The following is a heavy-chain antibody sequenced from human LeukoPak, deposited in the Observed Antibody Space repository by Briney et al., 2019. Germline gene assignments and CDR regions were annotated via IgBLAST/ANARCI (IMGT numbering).Heavy chain of an antibody. CDR2: IYSGGST. CDR3: AGGRTYSSSTLEDY. Sequence: GGSLRLSRAASGFTVSSNYMSWVRQAPGKGLEWVSVIYSGGSTHYTDSVKGRFTISRDNSKNTLYLQMDSLRADDTAVYYCAGGRTYSSSTLEDYWGQGTLVTVSS. J-gene: IGHJ4*02. CDR1: GFTVSSNY. V-gene: IGHV3-53*01. D-gene: IGHD6-13*01.